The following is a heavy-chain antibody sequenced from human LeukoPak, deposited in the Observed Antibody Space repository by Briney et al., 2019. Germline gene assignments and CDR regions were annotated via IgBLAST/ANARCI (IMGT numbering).Heavy chain of an antibody. Sequence: PSETLSLTCAVYGGSFSGYYWSWIRQPPGKVLEWIGEINHSGSTNYNPSLKSRVTISVDTSKNQFSLKLSSVTAADTAVYYCARGPDPYYDFWSGYYTYYYYYYMDVWGKGTTVTVSS. D-gene: IGHD3-3*01. V-gene: IGHV4-34*01. CDR1: GGSFSGYY. J-gene: IGHJ6*03. CDR3: ARGPDPYYDFWSGYYTYYYYYYMDV. CDR2: INHSGST.